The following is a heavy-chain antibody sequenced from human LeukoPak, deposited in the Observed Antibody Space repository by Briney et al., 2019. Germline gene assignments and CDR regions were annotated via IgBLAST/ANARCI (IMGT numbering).Heavy chain of an antibody. CDR3: ARLDSSAWFSDY. J-gene: IGHJ4*02. CDR1: GFTVSRNY. CDR2: IRGSSNYI. Sequence: PGGSLRLACAASGFTVSRNYMSWVRQAPGKGLEWVSSIRGSSNYIHYADSVKGRFSISRDNAKSSLYLQMNSLRADDTAVYYCARLDSSAWFSDYWGQGTLVTVSS. D-gene: IGHD6-19*01. V-gene: IGHV3-21*01.